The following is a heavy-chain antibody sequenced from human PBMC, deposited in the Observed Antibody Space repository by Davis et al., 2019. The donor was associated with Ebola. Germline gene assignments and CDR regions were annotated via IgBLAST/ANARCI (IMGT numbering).Heavy chain of an antibody. V-gene: IGHV4-4*02. D-gene: IGHD3-3*01. Sequence: MPSETLSLTCAVSGGSISSSNWWSWVRQPPGKGLEWIGEIYHSGSTNYNPSLKSRVTIPVDKSKHQFSLKLSSVTAADPAVYYCARGHTTNFGVVPRLNWFDPWGQGTLVTVSS. CDR2: IYHSGST. CDR3: ARGHTTNFGVVPRLNWFDP. CDR1: GGSISSSNW. J-gene: IGHJ5*02.